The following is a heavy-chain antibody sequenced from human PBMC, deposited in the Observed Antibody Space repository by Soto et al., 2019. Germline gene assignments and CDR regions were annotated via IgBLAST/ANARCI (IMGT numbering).Heavy chain of an antibody. CDR1: GFTFSSYA. J-gene: IGHJ4*02. CDR2: ISGSGVST. D-gene: IGHD3-22*01. Sequence: GGSLRLSCGASGFTFSSYAMSWVRQAPGKGLEWVSAISGSGVSTYYADSVKGRFTISRDNSKNTLYLQMNSLRAEDTAVYYCAKSPGMYYYDSSGYYHYDYWGQGTLVTVSS. V-gene: IGHV3-23*01. CDR3: AKSPGMYYYDSSGYYHYDY.